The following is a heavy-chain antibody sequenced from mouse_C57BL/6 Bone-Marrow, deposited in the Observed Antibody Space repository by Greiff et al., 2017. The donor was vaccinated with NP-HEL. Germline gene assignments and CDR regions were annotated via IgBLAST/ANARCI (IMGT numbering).Heavy chain of an antibody. D-gene: IGHD2-1*01. CDR3: ARGGNYWYYFDY. Sequence: VQRVESGAELVKPGASVKMSCKASGYTFTTYPIEWVKQNHGKSLEWIGNFHPYNDDTEYNEKFKNKATLTVEKSSSTVYLELSRLTSDDSSVYYGARGGNYWYYFDYWGQGTTLTVSS. CDR1: GYTFTTYP. J-gene: IGHJ2*01. V-gene: IGHV1-47*01. CDR2: FHPYNDDT.